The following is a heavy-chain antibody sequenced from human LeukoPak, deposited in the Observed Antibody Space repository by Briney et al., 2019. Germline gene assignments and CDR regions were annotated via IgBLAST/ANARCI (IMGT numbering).Heavy chain of an antibody. CDR3: AKHSAFGMDA. Sequence: PGRSLRLSCTGSGFTFSIYGIHWVRQAPGKGLEWVAVISDDGEKKFYGDSVKGRFTISRDDSKNTVSVQMNRLRPEDTAVYYCAKHSAFGMDAWGKGTTVIVSS. D-gene: IGHD2-2*01. J-gene: IGHJ6*04. V-gene: IGHV3-30*18. CDR2: ISDDGEKK. CDR1: GFTFSIYG.